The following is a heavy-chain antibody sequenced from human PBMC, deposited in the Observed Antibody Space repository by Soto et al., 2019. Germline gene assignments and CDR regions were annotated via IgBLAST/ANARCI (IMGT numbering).Heavy chain of an antibody. V-gene: IGHV3-48*01. CDR3: ARDGLLRYFDWLFHYYGMDV. D-gene: IGHD3-9*01. CDR1: GFTFSSYA. Sequence: GGSLRLSCAASGFTFSSYAMSWVRQAPGKGLEWVSAISSSSSTIYYADSVKGRFTISRDNAKNSLYLQMNSLRAEDTAVYYFARDGLLRYFDWLFHYYGMDVWGQGTTVTVSS. J-gene: IGHJ6*02. CDR2: ISSSSSTI.